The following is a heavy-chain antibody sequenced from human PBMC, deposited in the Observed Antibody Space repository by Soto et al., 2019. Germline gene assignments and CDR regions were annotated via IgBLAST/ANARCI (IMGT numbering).Heavy chain of an antibody. CDR1: GGSVSSGSYY. V-gene: IGHV4-61*01. D-gene: IGHD3-3*01. CDR2: IYYSGST. J-gene: IGHJ4*02. Sequence: QVQLQESGPGLVKPSETLSLTCTVSGGSVSSGSYYWSWIRQPPGKGLEWIGYIYYSGSTNYNPSLKSRVTISVDTSKNQFSLKLSSVTAADTAVYYCARGLTIFGVVIYYWGQGTLVTVSS. CDR3: ARGLTIFGVVIYY.